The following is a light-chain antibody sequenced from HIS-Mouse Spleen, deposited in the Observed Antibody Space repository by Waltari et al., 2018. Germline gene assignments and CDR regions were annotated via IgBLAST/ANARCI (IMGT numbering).Light chain of an antibody. V-gene: IGLV3-21*03. CDR2: DDS. J-gene: IGLJ2*01. CDR1: NTGSKS. CDR3: QVWDSSSDHVV. Sequence: SYVLTQPPSVSVAPGKTARITCGGNNTGSKSVHWYQQKPGQAPVLVVYDDSDRPSVIPERFSGSHSGNTATLASSRVEAGDEADYYCQVWDSSSDHVVFGGGTKLTVL.